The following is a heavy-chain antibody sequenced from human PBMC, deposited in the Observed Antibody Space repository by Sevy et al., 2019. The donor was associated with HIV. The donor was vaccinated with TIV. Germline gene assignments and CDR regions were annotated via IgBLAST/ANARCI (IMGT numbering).Heavy chain of an antibody. CDR3: AKGVGGAITNYFDY. CDR2: ISWNSGSI. V-gene: IGHV3-9*01. D-gene: IGHD3-16*02. CDR1: GFTFDDYA. J-gene: IGHJ4*02. Sequence: SLRLSCAASGFTFDDYAMHWVRQAPGKGLEWVSGISWNSGSIGYADSVKGRFTISRDNAKNSLYLQMNSLRAEDTALYYCAKGVGGAITNYFDYWGQGTLVTVSS.